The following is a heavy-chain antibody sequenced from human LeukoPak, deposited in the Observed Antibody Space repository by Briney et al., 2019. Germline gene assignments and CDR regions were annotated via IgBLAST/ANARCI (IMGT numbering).Heavy chain of an antibody. CDR2: INHSGST. CDR1: GGSFSGYY. Sequence: AETLSLTCAVYGGSFSGYYWSWIRQPPGKGLEWIGEINHSGSTNYNPSLTSRVTISVDTSKNQFSLKLSSVTAADTAVYYCARGRNRGSSSSPLGYWGQGTLVTVSS. CDR3: ARGRNRGSSSSPLGY. D-gene: IGHD6-6*01. V-gene: IGHV4-34*01. J-gene: IGHJ4*02.